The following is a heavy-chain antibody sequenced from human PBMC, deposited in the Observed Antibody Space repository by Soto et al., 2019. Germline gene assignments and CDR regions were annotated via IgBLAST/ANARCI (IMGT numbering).Heavy chain of an antibody. CDR2: IYYSGST. CDR3: ARARVRGVIPTYYFDY. V-gene: IGHV4-59*01. J-gene: IGHJ4*02. D-gene: IGHD3-10*01. Sequence: SETLSLTCTFSGGSISSYYWSLIRQPPGKGLEWIGYIYYSGSTNYNPSLKSRVTISVDTSKNQFSLKLSSVTAADTAVYYCARARVRGVIPTYYFDYWGQGTLVTVSS. CDR1: GGSISSYY.